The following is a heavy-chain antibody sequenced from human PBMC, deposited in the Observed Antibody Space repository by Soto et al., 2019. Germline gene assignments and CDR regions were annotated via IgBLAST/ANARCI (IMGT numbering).Heavy chain of an antibody. CDR3: AKSVVAVAGYYYYGMDV. V-gene: IGHV3-30*18. J-gene: IGHJ6*02. Sequence: QVQLVESGGGVVQPGRSLRLSCAASGFTFSSYGMHWVRQAPGKGLEWVAVISYEGSNKYYADSVKGRYTISRDNSKNTLYLEMNRLRADDTAVYYCAKSVVAVAGYYYYGMDVWGQGTTVTVSS. CDR1: GFTFSSYG. CDR2: ISYEGSNK. D-gene: IGHD6-19*01.